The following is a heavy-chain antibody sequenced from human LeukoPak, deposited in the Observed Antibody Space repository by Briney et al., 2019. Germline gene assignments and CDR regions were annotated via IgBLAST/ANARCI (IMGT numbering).Heavy chain of an antibody. V-gene: IGHV1-2*02. CDR1: GYTFNGYY. Sequence: GASVKVSCKASGYTFNGYYMHWVRQAPGQGLEWMGWINPSSGDTNYAQKFQGRVTMTRDTSISTAYMELTRLRSDDTAVYYGVKGDYYGSGTIIVLWGQGTLVTVSS. D-gene: IGHD3-10*01. CDR3: VKGDYYGSGTIIVL. CDR2: INPSSGDT. J-gene: IGHJ4*02.